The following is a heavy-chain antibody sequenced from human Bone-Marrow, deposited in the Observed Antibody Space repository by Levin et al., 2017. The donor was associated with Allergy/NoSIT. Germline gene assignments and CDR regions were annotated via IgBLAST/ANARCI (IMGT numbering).Heavy chain of an antibody. CDR2: ISYDGSNK. CDR1: GFTFSSYG. Sequence: GGSLRLSCAASGFTFSSYGMHWVRQAPGKGLEWVAVISYDGSNKYYADSVKGRFTISRDNSKNTLYLQMDSLRAEDSAVYYCANEQFSEVRGVIRGDHFDYWRQGTVV. D-gene: IGHD3-10*01. J-gene: IGHJ4*02. CDR3: ANEQFSEVRGVIRGDHFDY. V-gene: IGHV3-30*18.